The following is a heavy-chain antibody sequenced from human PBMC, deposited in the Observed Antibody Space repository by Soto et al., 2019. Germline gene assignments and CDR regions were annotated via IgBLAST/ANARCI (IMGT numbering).Heavy chain of an antibody. V-gene: IGHV3-23*01. J-gene: IGHJ4*02. CDR3: AKDKIIWGRFPKSFDY. CDR2: ISGTAGST. D-gene: IGHD7-27*01. CDR1: GFTFSSYA. Sequence: GGSLRLSCEASGFTFSSYAMSWVRQAPGKGLEWVSGISGTAGSTNYADSVKGRFTISRDNSKNTLYLQMNSLRAEDTAVYYCAKDKIIWGRFPKSFDYWGQGTLVTVYS.